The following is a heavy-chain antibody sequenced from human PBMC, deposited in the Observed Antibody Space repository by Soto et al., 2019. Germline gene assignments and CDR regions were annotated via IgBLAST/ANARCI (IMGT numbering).Heavy chain of an antibody. D-gene: IGHD6-19*01. CDR1: GGSISSGDYY. J-gene: IGHJ6*02. CDR2: IYYSGST. V-gene: IGHV4-30-4*01. Sequence: QVQLQESGPGLVKPSQTLSLTCTVSGGSISSGDYYWSWIRQPPGKGLEWIGYIYYSGSTYYNPSLKSRVTISVDTSKNQFSLKLSSVTAADTAVYYCARDGKQWLATRYYYYYGMDVWGQGTTVTVSS. CDR3: ARDGKQWLATRYYYYYGMDV.